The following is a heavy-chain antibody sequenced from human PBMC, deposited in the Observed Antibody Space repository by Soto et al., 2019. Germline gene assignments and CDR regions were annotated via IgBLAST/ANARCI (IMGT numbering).Heavy chain of an antibody. CDR3: ARDLGYYDSGSYSNYYYGMDV. J-gene: IGHJ6*02. CDR1: GFTFSSYA. Sequence: QVQLVESGGGVVQPGRSLRLSCAASGFTFSSYAMHWVRQAPGKGLEWVAIISYDGSNKYYADSVKGRFTISRDNSKNTLYLQMNSLRAEVTAVYYCARDLGYYDSGSYSNYYYGMDVWGQGTTVTVSS. V-gene: IGHV3-30-3*01. CDR2: ISYDGSNK. D-gene: IGHD3-10*01.